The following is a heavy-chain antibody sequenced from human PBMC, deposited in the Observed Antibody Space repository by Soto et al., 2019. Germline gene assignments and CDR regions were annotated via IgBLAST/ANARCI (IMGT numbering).Heavy chain of an antibody. CDR1: GDSISNYY. D-gene: IGHD1-7*01. Sequence: QVQLQESGPGLVKPSETLSLTCTVSGDSISNYYWSWIRQPPGQGLEWLGYISYSGSTNYNPSLKSRVTISVDTSKNQFSLKLLSVTAADTAVYYCAREWVRWRSTGTTFDPWGQGTLVTVSS. CDR3: AREWVRWRSTGTTFDP. J-gene: IGHJ5*02. V-gene: IGHV4-59*01. CDR2: ISYSGST.